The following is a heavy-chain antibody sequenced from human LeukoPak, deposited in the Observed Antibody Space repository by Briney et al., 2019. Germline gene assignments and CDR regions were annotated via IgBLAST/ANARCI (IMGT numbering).Heavy chain of an antibody. V-gene: IGHV1-2*02. D-gene: IGHD2-2*01. CDR3: ARPLDCSSTSCYPYYFDY. Sequence: GASVKVSCKASGYTFTGYYMHWVRQAPGQGLEWMGLINRNSGGTNYAQKFQGRVTMTRDTSISTAYMELSRLRSDDTAVYYCARPLDCSSTSCYPYYFDYWGQGTLVTVSS. CDR2: INRNSGGT. CDR1: GYTFTGYY. J-gene: IGHJ4*02.